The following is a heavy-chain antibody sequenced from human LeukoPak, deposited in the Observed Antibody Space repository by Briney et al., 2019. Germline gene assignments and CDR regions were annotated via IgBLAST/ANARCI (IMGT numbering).Heavy chain of an antibody. Sequence: GASVKVSCTASGYTFTSYAMHWVRQAPGQRLEWMGWINAGSGNTKYSQTFQGRVTITRDTSASTAYMELSSLRSEDTAVYYCARGLRTFDYWGQGTLFTVSS. V-gene: IGHV1-3*01. CDR2: INAGSGNT. J-gene: IGHJ4*02. CDR3: ARGLRTFDY. D-gene: IGHD5-12*01. CDR1: GYTFTSYA.